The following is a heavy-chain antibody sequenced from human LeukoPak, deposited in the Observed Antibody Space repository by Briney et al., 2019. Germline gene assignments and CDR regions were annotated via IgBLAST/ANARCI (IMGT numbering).Heavy chain of an antibody. J-gene: IGHJ5*02. D-gene: IGHD3-10*01. V-gene: IGHV4-34*01. CDR2: INHSGST. CDR1: GGSFSGYY. Sequence: SETLSLTCAVYGGSFSGYYWSWIRQPPGKGLEWIGEINHSGSTNYNPSLKSRVTISVDTSKNQFSLKLSSVTAADTAVYYCARHLYYYGSGSSGWFDPWGQGTLVTVSS. CDR3: ARHLYYYGSGSSGWFDP.